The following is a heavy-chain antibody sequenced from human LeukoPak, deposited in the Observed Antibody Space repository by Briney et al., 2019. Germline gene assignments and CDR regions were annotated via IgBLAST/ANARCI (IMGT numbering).Heavy chain of an antibody. CDR1: GLAFSAYK. Sequence: GGSLRLSCAASGLAFSAYKMHWVRQAPRKGLVWVSRISTDGYTTDYADFVQGRFTASRDNTKNTWSLEMNSLRAEDTAVYYCVVGGSPGYWGRGTLVTVSS. CDR2: ISTDGYTT. CDR3: VVGGSPGY. J-gene: IGHJ4*02. V-gene: IGHV3-74*01. D-gene: IGHD2-15*01.